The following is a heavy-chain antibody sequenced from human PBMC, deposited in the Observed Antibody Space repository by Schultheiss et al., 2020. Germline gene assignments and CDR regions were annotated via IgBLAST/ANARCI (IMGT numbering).Heavy chain of an antibody. V-gene: IGHV3-30-3*02. CDR1: GFTFSSYA. Sequence: GGSLRLSCAASGFTFSSYAMHWVRQAPGKGLEWVAVISYDGSNKYYADSVKGRFTISRDNSKNTLYLQMNSLRAEDTAVYYCAKSISISWYPYYFDYWGQGTLVTVSS. D-gene: IGHD6-13*01. CDR3: AKSISISWYPYYFDY. J-gene: IGHJ4*02. CDR2: ISYDGSNK.